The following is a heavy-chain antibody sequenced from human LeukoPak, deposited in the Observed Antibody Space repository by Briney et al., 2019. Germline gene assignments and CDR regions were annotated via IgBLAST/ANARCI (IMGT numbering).Heavy chain of an antibody. D-gene: IGHD3-16*01. CDR1: GYTFTSYG. Sequence: ASVKVSCKASGYTFTSYGISWVRQAPGQGLEWMGWMSIYNGNTNYAQKLQGRVTMTTDTSTSTAYMELRSLRSDDTAVYYCARAPGEIAGPPAKDYFDYWGQGTLVTVS. V-gene: IGHV1-18*01. CDR3: ARAPGEIAGPPAKDYFDY. CDR2: MSIYNGNT. J-gene: IGHJ4*02.